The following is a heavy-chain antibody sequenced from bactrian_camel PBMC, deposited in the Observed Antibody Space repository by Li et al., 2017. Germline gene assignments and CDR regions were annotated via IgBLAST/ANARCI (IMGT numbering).Heavy chain of an antibody. CDR3: AADLGWCGSRPLQRHFRN. CDR2: IHRTGST. Sequence: VQLVESGGGSVQAGESLRLSCVASGYARSRLCMAWFRQAPGKERDRVAVIHRTGSTSYTDSVKGRFTISRDNANNTLHLQMNSLKPEDTAVYYCAADLGWCGSRPLQRHFRNWGQGTQVTVS. J-gene: IGHJ6*01. CDR1: GYARSRLC. D-gene: IGHD2*01. V-gene: IGHV3S26*01.